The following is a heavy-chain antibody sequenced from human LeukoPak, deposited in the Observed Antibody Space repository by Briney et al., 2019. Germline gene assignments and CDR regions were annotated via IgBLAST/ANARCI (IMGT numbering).Heavy chain of an antibody. D-gene: IGHD3-22*01. Sequence: GGSLRLSCAASGFTFSNYGINWVRQPPGKGLEWVSYISRTSDTIYYGDSVKGRFTISRDNAKNSLYLQMNSLRAEDTAVYYCARGPPNYYDSRPIGPGVYFDYWGQGTLVTVSS. J-gene: IGHJ4*02. CDR2: ISRTSDTI. CDR3: ARGPPNYYDSRPIGPGVYFDY. V-gene: IGHV3-48*01. CDR1: GFTFSNYG.